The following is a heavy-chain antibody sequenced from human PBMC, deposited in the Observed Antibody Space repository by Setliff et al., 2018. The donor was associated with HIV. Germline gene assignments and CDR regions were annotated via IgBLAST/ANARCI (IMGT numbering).Heavy chain of an antibody. D-gene: IGHD1-20*01. V-gene: IGHV5-51*01. CDR1: GYSFTSYW. J-gene: IGHJ6*02. Sequence: PGESLKISCKASGYSFTSYWIGWVRQMPGKGLEWMGIIKPGDSDIRYSPSFRGQVTISVDKSIKTAYLQWSSLKASDTAMYYCARSITVAGGRSFYYYAMDVWGQGTTVTVSS. CDR3: ARSITVAGGRSFYYYAMDV. CDR2: IKPGDSDI.